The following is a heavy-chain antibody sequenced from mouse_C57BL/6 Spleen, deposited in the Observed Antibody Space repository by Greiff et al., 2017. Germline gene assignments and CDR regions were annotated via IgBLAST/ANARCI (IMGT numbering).Heavy chain of an antibody. J-gene: IGHJ2*01. Sequence: QVQLKQSGAELARPGASVKLSCKASGYTFTSYGISWVKQRTGQGLEWIGEIYPRSGNTYYNEKFKGKATLTADKSSSTAYMELRSLTSEDSAVYFCAGLRREGFDYWGQGTTLTVSS. D-gene: IGHD2-4*01. V-gene: IGHV1-81*01. CDR2: IYPRSGNT. CDR3: AGLRREGFDY. CDR1: GYTFTSYG.